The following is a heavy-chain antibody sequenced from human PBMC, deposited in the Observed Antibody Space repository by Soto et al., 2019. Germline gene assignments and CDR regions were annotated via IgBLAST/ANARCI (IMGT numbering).Heavy chain of an antibody. CDR3: ARGIEARYYYYYGMDV. J-gene: IGHJ6*02. V-gene: IGHV3-33*01. D-gene: IGHD6-13*01. CDR1: GFTFSSYG. Sequence: QVQLVESGGGVVQPGRSLRLSCAASGFTFSSYGMHWVRQAPGKGLEWVAVIWYDGSKKYYADSVKGGFTISRDNYKQTLYLQINSHGAADTAVYYCARGIEARYYYYYGMDVWGQGTTVTVSS. CDR2: IWYDGSKK.